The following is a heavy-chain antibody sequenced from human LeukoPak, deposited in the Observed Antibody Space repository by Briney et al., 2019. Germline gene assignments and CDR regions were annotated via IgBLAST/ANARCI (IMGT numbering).Heavy chain of an antibody. CDR2: ISAYNGNT. D-gene: IGHD3-3*01. V-gene: IGHV1-18*01. J-gene: IGHJ4*02. Sequence: ASVKVSCKASGYTFTSYGISWVRQAPGQGLEWMGWISAYNGNTNYAQKLQGRVTMTTDTSTSTAYMELRSLRSDDTAVYYCARDREPRAVDFWSGYLHFDYWGQGTLVTVSS. CDR3: ARDREPRAVDFWSGYLHFDY. CDR1: GYTFTSYG.